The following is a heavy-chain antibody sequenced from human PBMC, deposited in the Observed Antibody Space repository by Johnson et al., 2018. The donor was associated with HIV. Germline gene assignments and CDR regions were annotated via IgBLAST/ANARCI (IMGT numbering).Heavy chain of an antibody. V-gene: IGHV3-20*04. CDR1: GFTFDDYG. J-gene: IGHJ3*02. CDR3: ARDEGYCTGCVCSDAFDI. D-gene: IGHD2-8*02. Sequence: VQLVESGGGVVRPGGSLRLSCAVSGFTFDDYGMSWVRQAPGKGLEWVSGINWNGGSTGYADSVKGRFTISRDNAKNSLYLQMNSLRAEDTALYYCARDEGYCTGCVCSDAFDIWGQGTLVTVSS. CDR2: INWNGGST.